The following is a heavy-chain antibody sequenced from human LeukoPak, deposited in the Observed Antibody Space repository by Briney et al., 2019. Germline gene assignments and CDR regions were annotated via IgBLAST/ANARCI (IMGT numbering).Heavy chain of an antibody. CDR1: GFTFSSYA. CDR3: VKDDGDYLIDY. V-gene: IGHV3-23*01. CDR2: ISGSGGST. D-gene: IGHD4-17*01. Sequence: GGSLRLSCAASGFTFSSYAMSWVRQAPGKGLEWVSAISGSGGSTYYADSVKGRFTISRDNSKNTLYLQMNSLRAEDTALYYCVKDDGDYLIDYWGQGTLVTVSS. J-gene: IGHJ4*02.